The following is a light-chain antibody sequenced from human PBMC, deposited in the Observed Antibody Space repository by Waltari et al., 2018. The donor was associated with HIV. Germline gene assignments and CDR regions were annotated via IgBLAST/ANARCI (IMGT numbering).Light chain of an antibody. CDR3: QSYDITLSASVV. Sequence: QSVLTQPPSVSGAPGQRVTISCTGSTTNIGADSDVHRYQRIPGTAPIPLISVNKYRPSGVPDRFSASKSGTSASLSITGLQAEDEADYFCQSYDITLSASVVFGGGTKLTVL. J-gene: IGLJ2*01. V-gene: IGLV1-40*01. CDR1: TTNIGADSD. CDR2: VNK.